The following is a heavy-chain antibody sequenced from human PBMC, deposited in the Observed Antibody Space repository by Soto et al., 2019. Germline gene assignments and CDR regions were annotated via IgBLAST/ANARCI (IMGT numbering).Heavy chain of an antibody. V-gene: IGHV3-23*01. J-gene: IGHJ4*02. CDR1: GFTFSSYA. CDR2: ISGSGGIT. D-gene: IGHD1-26*01. CDR3: AQGEVGATSNYFDY. Sequence: EVQLLESGGGLVQPGGSLRLSCAASGFTFSSYAMSWVRQAPGKGLEWVSGISGSGGITYYADSVKGRFTISRDNSKNTLCLQLTGLRVADTAVYYCAQGEVGATSNYFDYWGQGTLVTVSS.